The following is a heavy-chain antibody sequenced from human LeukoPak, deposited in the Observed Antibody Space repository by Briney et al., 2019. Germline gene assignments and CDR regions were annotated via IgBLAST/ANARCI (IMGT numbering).Heavy chain of an antibody. Sequence: ASVKVSCKASGYTFTSYGISWVRQAPGQGLEWMGWISAYNGNTNYAQKLQGRVTMTTDTSTSTAYMEPRSLRSDDTAVYYCARARSSSWFDYYYYYYMDVWGKGTTVTVSS. D-gene: IGHD6-13*01. J-gene: IGHJ6*03. CDR3: ARARSSSWFDYYYYYYMDV. CDR2: ISAYNGNT. CDR1: GYTFTSYG. V-gene: IGHV1-18*01.